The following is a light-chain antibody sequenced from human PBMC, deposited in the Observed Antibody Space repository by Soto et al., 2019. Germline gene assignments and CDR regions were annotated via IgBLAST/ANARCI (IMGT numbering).Light chain of an antibody. CDR3: QSYDSTLSARYV. CDR2: GNT. Sequence: QSVLTQPPSVSGAPGQRVTISCTGSSSNIGAGYDVHWYQQRPGTAPKLLIFGNTNRPSGVPDRFSGSKSGTSASLAITGLQAEDGGDYYCQSYDSTLSARYVFGTGTKGTVL. V-gene: IGLV1-40*01. CDR1: SSNIGAGYD. J-gene: IGLJ1*01.